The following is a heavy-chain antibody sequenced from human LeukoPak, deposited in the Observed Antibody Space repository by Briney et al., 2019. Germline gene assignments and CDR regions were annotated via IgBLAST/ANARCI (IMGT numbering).Heavy chain of an antibody. CDR1: GFTFSSYS. Sequence: GGSLRLSCAASGFTFSSYSLNWVRQAPGKGLEWVSSISSSSSYIYYADSVKGRFTISRDNAKNSLYLQMNSLRAEDTAVYYCARETYDYIWGSYRYWGQGTLVTVSS. CDR2: ISSSSSYI. CDR3: ARETYDYIWGSYRY. D-gene: IGHD3-16*02. J-gene: IGHJ4*02. V-gene: IGHV3-21*01.